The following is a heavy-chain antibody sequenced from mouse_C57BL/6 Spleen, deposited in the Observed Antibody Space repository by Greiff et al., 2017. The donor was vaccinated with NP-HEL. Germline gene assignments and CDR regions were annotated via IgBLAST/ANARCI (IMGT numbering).Heavy chain of an antibody. J-gene: IGHJ3*01. V-gene: IGHV1-55*01. Sequence: VQLQQPGAELVKPGASVKMSCKASGYTFTSYWITWVKQRPGQGLEWIGDIYPGSGSTNYNEKFKSKATLTVDTSSSTAYMQLSSLTSDDSAVYYCAQYSNLDPWFAYWGQGTLVTVSA. CDR1: GYTFTSYW. CDR2: IYPGSGST. D-gene: IGHD2-5*01. CDR3: AQYSNLDPWFAY.